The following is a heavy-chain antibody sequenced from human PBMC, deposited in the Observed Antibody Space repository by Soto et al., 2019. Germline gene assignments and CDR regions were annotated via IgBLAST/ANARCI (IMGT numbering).Heavy chain of an antibody. CDR3: ARVAVAGTRFDY. J-gene: IGHJ4*02. Sequence: QVQLQESGPGLVKPSGTLSLTCAVSGGSISSSNWWSWVRQPPGKGLEWIGEIYHSGSTNYNPSLXSXXTISVDTSKKQFSLKLSSVTAADTAVYYCARVAVAGTRFDYWGQGTLVTVSS. CDR2: IYHSGST. D-gene: IGHD6-19*01. CDR1: GGSISSSNW. V-gene: IGHV4-4*02.